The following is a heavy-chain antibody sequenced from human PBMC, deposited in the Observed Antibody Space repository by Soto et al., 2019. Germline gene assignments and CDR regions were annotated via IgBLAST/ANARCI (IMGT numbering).Heavy chain of an antibody. Sequence: ASVKVSCKASGGTFSRYAINWLRQAPGQGLEWMGGIIPVFGKANYAQKFQGRVTITADESTTTGYMELRSLTSEDTAVYYCARDGTLYDSSAYYYVYWGQGTLVTVSS. CDR3: ARDGTLYDSSAYYYVY. CDR1: GGTFSRYA. V-gene: IGHV1-69*13. CDR2: IIPVFGKA. J-gene: IGHJ4*02. D-gene: IGHD3-22*01.